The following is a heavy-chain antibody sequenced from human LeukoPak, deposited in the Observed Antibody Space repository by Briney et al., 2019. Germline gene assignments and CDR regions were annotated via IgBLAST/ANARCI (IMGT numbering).Heavy chain of an antibody. J-gene: IGHJ4*02. CDR2: TYYRSKWYN. CDR3: ARFAGGHFDY. CDR1: GDSVSSNSAG. D-gene: IGHD2-8*02. Sequence: SQTLSLTCAISGDSVSSNSAGWNWIRQSPLRGLEWLGRTYYRSKWYNDYAVSVKSRITVNPDTSKNQFSLQLNSVTPEDTAVYFCARFAGGHFDYWGQGTLVAVSS. V-gene: IGHV6-1*01.